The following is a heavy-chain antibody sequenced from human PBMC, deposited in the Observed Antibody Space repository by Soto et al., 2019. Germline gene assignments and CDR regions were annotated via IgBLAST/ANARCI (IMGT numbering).Heavy chain of an antibody. V-gene: IGHV1-3*01. CDR3: ARVGMQWLGYAFDL. Sequence: ASVKVSCKASGYTFTSYATHWVRQAPGQRLEWMGWINAGNGNTKYSQKFQGRVTITRDTSASTAYMELSSLRSEDTAVYYCARVGMQWLGYAFDLWGQGTMVTVSS. J-gene: IGHJ3*01. CDR2: INAGNGNT. D-gene: IGHD6-19*01. CDR1: GYTFTSYA.